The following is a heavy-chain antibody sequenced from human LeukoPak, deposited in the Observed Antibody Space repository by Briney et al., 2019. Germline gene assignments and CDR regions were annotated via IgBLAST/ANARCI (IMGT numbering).Heavy chain of an antibody. D-gene: IGHD3-3*01. Sequence: GGSLRLSCAASGFTFSSYGMSWVRQAPGKGLEWVSAISGSGGNTYYADSVKGRFTISRDNSKNTLYLQMNSLGAEDTAVYYSAICGFLEWLLSSFFDYWGQGTLVTVSS. CDR2: ISGSGGNT. CDR3: AICGFLEWLLSSFFDY. V-gene: IGHV3-23*01. CDR1: GFTFSSYG. J-gene: IGHJ4*02.